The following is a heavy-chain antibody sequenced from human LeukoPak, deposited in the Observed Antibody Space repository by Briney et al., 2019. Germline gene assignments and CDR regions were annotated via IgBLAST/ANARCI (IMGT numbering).Heavy chain of an antibody. Sequence: PGGSLRLSCAASGFIFSSYAMHWVRQAPGKGLEWVAVISYDGSNKYYADSVKGRFTISRDNSKNTLYLQMNSLRAEDTAVYYCAKMSSTGPHDYWGQGTLVTVSS. V-gene: IGHV3-30*18. J-gene: IGHJ4*02. CDR3: AKMSSTGPHDY. D-gene: IGHD6-19*01. CDR2: ISYDGSNK. CDR1: GFIFSSYA.